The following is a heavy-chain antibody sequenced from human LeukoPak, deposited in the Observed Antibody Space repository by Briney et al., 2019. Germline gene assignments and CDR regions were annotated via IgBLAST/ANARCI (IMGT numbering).Heavy chain of an antibody. CDR1: GFTFSSYS. CDR3: ARDRGWLQLPVYFDY. D-gene: IGHD5-24*01. J-gene: IGHJ4*02. CDR2: IGSSTSYI. V-gene: IGHV3-21*01. Sequence: GGSLRLSCAASGFTFSSYSMNWVRQAPGKGLEWVSSIGSSTSYIYYADSVKGRFTISRDNAKNSVYLQMNSLRAEDTAVYYCARDRGWLQLPVYFDYWGQGTLVTVSS.